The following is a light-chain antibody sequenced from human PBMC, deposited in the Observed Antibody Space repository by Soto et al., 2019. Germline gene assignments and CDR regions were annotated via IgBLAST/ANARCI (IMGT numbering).Light chain of an antibody. CDR1: QTISSW. CDR3: QQYLDWPRT. J-gene: IGKJ1*01. V-gene: IGKV1-5*03. CDR2: KAS. Sequence: DIQMTQSPSTLSGSVGDRVTITCRASQTISSWLAWYQQKPGKAPKLLIYKASTLKSGVPSRFSGSGSGTEFTLTISSLQSDDFAVYYCQQYLDWPRTFGQGTKVDIK.